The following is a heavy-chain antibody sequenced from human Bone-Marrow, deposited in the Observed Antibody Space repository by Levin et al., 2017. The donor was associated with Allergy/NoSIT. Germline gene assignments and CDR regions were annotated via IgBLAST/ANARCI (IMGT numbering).Heavy chain of an antibody. D-gene: IGHD2-21*02. CDR3: ARGVTLEYFQH. CDR1: GYTFTSYD. V-gene: IGHV1-8*01. Sequence: GESLKISCKASGYTFTSYDINWVRQATGQGLEWMGWMNPNSGNTGYAQKFQGRVTMTRNTSISTAYMELSSLRSEDTAVYYCARGVTLEYFQHWGQGTLVTVSS. CDR2: MNPNSGNT. J-gene: IGHJ1*01.